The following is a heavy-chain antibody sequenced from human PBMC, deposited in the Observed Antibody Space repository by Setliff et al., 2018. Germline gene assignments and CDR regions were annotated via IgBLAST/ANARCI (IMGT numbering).Heavy chain of an antibody. D-gene: IGHD2-15*01. CDR2: TIPIFGTT. CDR3: AREVVVVKSAINYYYYMDV. J-gene: IGHJ6*03. CDR1: GGTFSNYG. Sequence: SVKVSCKASGGTFSNYGISWVRQAPGQGLEWMGGTIPIFGTTDYAQKFQGRVTIITDDSTSTAFMQLSSLTSEDTAVFYCAREVVVVKSAINYYYYMDVWGKGTTVTVSS. V-gene: IGHV1-69*05.